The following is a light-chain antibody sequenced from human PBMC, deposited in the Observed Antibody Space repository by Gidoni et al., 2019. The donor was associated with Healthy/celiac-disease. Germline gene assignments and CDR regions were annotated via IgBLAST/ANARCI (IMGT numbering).Light chain of an antibody. Sequence: DIVLTQSPGTLSLSPGERATLSCRASQSVSSSYLAWYRQKPGQAPRLLIYGASSRANGIPDRFSGSGSGTDFTLTISRLEPEDFAVEYCQQYGSSLSMCSFGQXTKLEIK. V-gene: IGKV3-20*01. CDR1: QSVSSSY. CDR3: QQYGSSLSMCS. J-gene: IGKJ2*04. CDR2: GAS.